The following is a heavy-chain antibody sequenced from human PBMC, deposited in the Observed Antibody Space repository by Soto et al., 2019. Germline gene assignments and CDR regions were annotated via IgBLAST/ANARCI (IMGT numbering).Heavy chain of an antibody. CDR2: IYTSGST. CDR1: GGSISSYY. D-gene: IGHD6-13*01. Sequence: PSETLSLTCTVSGGSISSYYWSWIRQPAGKGLEWIGRIYTSGSTNYNPSFKSRVTMSVDTSKNQFSLKLSSVTAADTAVYYCAREKGQWGSSWYHDYWGQGTLVTVSS. J-gene: IGHJ4*02. CDR3: AREKGQWGSSWYHDY. V-gene: IGHV4-4*07.